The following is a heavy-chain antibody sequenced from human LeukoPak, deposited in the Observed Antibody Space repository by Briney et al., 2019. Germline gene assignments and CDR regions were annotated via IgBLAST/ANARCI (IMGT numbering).Heavy chain of an antibody. CDR1: GFTFSSYA. Sequence: PGGSLRLSCAASGFTFSSYAMSWVRQAPGKGLEWVSAISGSGGSTYYADSVKGRFTISRDNSKNTLYLQMNSLRAEDTAVYYCAKEGLFYYGSGSHHDYWGQGTLVTVSS. CDR2: ISGSGGST. D-gene: IGHD3-10*01. CDR3: AKEGLFYYGSGSHHDY. V-gene: IGHV3-23*01. J-gene: IGHJ4*02.